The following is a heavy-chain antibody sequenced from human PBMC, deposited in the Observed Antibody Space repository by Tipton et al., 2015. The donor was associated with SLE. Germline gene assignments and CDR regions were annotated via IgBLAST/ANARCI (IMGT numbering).Heavy chain of an antibody. Sequence: TLSLTCTVSGGSISSHYWSWIRQPPGKGLEWIGYIYYSGSTNYNPSLKSRVTISVDTSKNQFSLKLSSVTAADTAVYYCARFKAVAGTIWFDPWGQGTLVTVS. J-gene: IGHJ5*02. CDR3: ARFKAVAGTIWFDP. CDR1: GGSISSHY. V-gene: IGHV4-59*11. D-gene: IGHD6-19*01. CDR2: IYYSGST.